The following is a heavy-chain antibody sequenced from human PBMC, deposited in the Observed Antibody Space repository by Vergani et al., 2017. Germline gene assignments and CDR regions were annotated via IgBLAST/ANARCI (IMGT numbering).Heavy chain of an antibody. D-gene: IGHD1-26*01. CDR2: INPNSGGT. CDR1: GYTFTGYY. CDR3: ARVGQWGGSYQEYYFDY. Sequence: QVQLVQSGAEVKKPGASVKVSCKASGYTFTGYYMHWVRQAPGQGLEWMGWINPNSGGTNYAQKFQGRVTMTRDTSISTAYMELSRLRSDDTAVYYCARVGQWGGSYQEYYFDYWGQGTLVTVSS. J-gene: IGHJ4*02. V-gene: IGHV1-2*02.